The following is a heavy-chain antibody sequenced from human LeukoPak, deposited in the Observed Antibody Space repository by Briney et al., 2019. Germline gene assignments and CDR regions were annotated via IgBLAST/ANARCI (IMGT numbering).Heavy chain of an antibody. V-gene: IGHV3-30-3*01. D-gene: IGHD1-26*01. CDR1: GFTFSSYA. CDR2: ISYDGSNK. CDR3: ARDPASYSGSYFDY. Sequence: GGSLRLSCAASGFTFSSYAMHWVRQAPGKGLEWVAVISYDGSNKYYADSVKGRFTISRDNSKNTLYLQMNSLRAEDTAVYYCARDPASYSGSYFDYWGQGTLVTVSS. J-gene: IGHJ4*02.